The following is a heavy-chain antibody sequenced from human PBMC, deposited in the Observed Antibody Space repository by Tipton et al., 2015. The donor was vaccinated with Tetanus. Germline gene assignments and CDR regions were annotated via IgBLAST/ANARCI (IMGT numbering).Heavy chain of an antibody. CDR2: IKNDGSEK. D-gene: IGHD3-16*01. CDR3: AKEALGVLNL. V-gene: IGHV3-7*03. J-gene: IGHJ6*04. Sequence: SLRLSCAASGFSFSNYWMIWVRQAPGKGLEWVASIKNDGSEKNYVESVKGRFTISRDNTRNSLYLQMNSLRADDTAIYYCAKEALGVLNLWGKGATVIVSS. CDR1: GFSFSNYW.